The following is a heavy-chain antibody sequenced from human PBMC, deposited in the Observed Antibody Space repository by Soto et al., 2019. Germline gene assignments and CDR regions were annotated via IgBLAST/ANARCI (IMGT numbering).Heavy chain of an antibody. CDR2: IIPIFGTA. V-gene: IGHV1-69*13. CDR1: GYTFSSYA. D-gene: IGHD3-22*01. CDR3: ARGAYYDSSGYSDY. J-gene: IGHJ4*02. Sequence: SVKVSCKASGYTFSSYAISWVRQAPGQGLEWMGGIIPIFGTANYAQKFQGRVTITADESTSTAYMELSSLRSEDTAVYYCARGAYYDSSGYSDYWGQGTLVTVSS.